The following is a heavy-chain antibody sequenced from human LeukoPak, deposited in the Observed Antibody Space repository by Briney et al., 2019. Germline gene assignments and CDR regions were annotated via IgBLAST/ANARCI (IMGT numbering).Heavy chain of an antibody. V-gene: IGHV2-5*02. D-gene: IGHD6-19*01. CDR2: IYWDDDK. CDR1: GFPLSTTGVG. CDR3: AHRGSSGWSGYFDY. Sequence: SGPTLVKPTQTLTLTCTFSGFPLSTTGVGVGWIRQPPGKALEWLALIYWDDDKRYSPSLKSRLTITKDTSKNRVVLTLTNMDPVDTATYYCAHRGSSGWSGYFDYWGQGTLVTVSS. J-gene: IGHJ4*02.